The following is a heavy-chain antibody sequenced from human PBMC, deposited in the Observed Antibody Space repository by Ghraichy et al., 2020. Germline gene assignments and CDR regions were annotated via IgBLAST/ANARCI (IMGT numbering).Heavy chain of an antibody. V-gene: IGHV4-34*01. Sequence: SETLSLTCAVYGGSFSGYYWSWIRQPPGKGLEWIGEINHSGSTNYNPSLKSRVTISVDTSKNQFSLKLSSVTAADTAVYYCARSYGSGSYYRAHYYYGMDVWGQGTTVTVSS. CDR1: GGSFSGYY. CDR2: INHSGST. D-gene: IGHD3-10*01. CDR3: ARSYGSGSYYRAHYYYGMDV. J-gene: IGHJ6*02.